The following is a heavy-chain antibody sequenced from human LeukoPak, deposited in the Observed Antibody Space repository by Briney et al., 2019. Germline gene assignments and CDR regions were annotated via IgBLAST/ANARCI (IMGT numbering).Heavy chain of an antibody. D-gene: IGHD3-10*01. V-gene: IGHV3-66*04. CDR2: IYSGGST. Sequence: GGSLRLSCAASGFTVSSNYMSWVRQAPGKGLEWVSVIYSGGSTYYADSVKGRFTISRDNSKNTLYLQVNSLRAEDTAVYYCATLWFGDLDIWGQGTMVTVSS. J-gene: IGHJ3*02. CDR1: GFTVSSNY. CDR3: ATLWFGDLDI.